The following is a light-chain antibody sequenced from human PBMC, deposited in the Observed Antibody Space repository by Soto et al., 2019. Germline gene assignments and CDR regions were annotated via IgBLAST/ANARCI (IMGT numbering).Light chain of an antibody. CDR2: GVS. CDR1: SSEVGGYNY. Sequence: QSALTQPASVSGSPGQSITISCTGTSSEVGGYNYVSWYQQHPGKAPKLMIYGVSNRPSGVSNRFSGSKSGNTASLTISGLQAEDEADYYCSSYTSSSTPHYVFGTGTKVTVL. V-gene: IGLV2-14*01. J-gene: IGLJ1*01. CDR3: SSYTSSSTPHYV.